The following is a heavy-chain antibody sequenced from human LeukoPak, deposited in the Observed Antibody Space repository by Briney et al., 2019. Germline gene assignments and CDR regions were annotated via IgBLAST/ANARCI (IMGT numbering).Heavy chain of an antibody. Sequence: GRSLRLSCVASGFSFISYGMNWIRQAPGKGLEWVSYSSNSGTTMYYADSVQGRFTISRDNAKNSLYLQMNSLRAEDTAVYYCAREGYGGNNAFDIWGQGTVVTVSS. J-gene: IGHJ3*02. CDR1: GFSFISYG. CDR2: SSNSGTTM. CDR3: AREGYGGNNAFDI. D-gene: IGHD4-23*01. V-gene: IGHV3-48*04.